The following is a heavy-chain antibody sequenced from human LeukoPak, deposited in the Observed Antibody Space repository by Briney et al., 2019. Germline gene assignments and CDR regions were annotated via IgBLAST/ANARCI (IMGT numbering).Heavy chain of an antibody. Sequence: GGSLRLSCVASGFTFSNYWMHWVRQPPGKGLVWVSRIYVYGRTTNYADSVKGRFTISRDNSKNTLYLQMNSLRAEDTAVYYCAKVERYDFWSGYYAPTPAEYFQHWGQGTLVTVSS. CDR2: IYVYGRTT. J-gene: IGHJ1*01. D-gene: IGHD3-3*01. CDR3: AKVERYDFWSGYYAPTPAEYFQH. CDR1: GFTFSNYW. V-gene: IGHV3-74*01.